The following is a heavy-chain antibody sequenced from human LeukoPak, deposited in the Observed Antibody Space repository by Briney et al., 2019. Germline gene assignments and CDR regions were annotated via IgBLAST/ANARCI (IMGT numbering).Heavy chain of an antibody. CDR1: GFTFSSYG. CDR2: ISGSGGST. J-gene: IGHJ4*02. V-gene: IGHV3-23*01. CDR3: AKQFSFTMIVVVGYFDY. Sequence: GGSLRLSCAASGFTFSSYGMHWVRQAPGKGLEWVSAISGSGGSTYYADSVKGRFTISRDNSKNTLYLQMNSLRAEDTAVYYCAKQFSFTMIVVVGYFDYWGQGTLVTVSS. D-gene: IGHD3-22*01.